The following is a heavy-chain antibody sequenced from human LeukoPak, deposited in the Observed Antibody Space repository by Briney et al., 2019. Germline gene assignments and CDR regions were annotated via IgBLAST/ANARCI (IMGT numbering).Heavy chain of an antibody. CDR2: INPNSGGT. Sequence: ASVKVSCKASGYTFTGYYMHWVRQAPGQGLEWMGWINPNSGGTNYAQKFQGRVTMTRDTSISTAYMELGRLRSDDTAVYYCARGGVVVIATRVYYYYYMDVWGKGTTVTVSS. J-gene: IGHJ6*03. V-gene: IGHV1-2*02. CDR1: GYTFTGYY. CDR3: ARGGVVVIATRVYYYYYMDV. D-gene: IGHD2-21*01.